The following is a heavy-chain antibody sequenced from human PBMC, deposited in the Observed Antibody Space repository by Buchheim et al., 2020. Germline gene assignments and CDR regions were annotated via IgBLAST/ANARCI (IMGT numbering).Heavy chain of an antibody. CDR3: ARSYYDYIGGSYRSYYLDY. V-gene: IGHV4-61*01. J-gene: IGHJ4*02. Sequence: QVQLQESGPGLVKPSETLSLTCTVSGGSVSSGNYYWNWIRQPPGKGLEWIGYIYYSGRTNYNPSLKSRVTISVDTSKNQFSLRLRSVTAADTAVYYCARSYYDYIGGSYRSYYLDYWGKGT. D-gene: IGHD3-16*02. CDR1: GGSVSSGNYY. CDR2: IYYSGRT.